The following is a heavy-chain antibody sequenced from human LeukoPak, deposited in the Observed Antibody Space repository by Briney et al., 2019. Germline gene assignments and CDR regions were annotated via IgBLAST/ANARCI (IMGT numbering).Heavy chain of an antibody. CDR3: ARARTQFGELNNYYGMDV. V-gene: IGHV1-18*01. Sequence: ASVKVSCKASGYTFTNYGISWVRQAPGQGPEWMGWISTYSGNTNYAQKFQGRVTMTSDTSTNTAYMDLRSLRSDDTAVYYCARARTQFGELNNYYGMDVWGQGTTVTVSS. CDR2: ISTYSGNT. J-gene: IGHJ6*02. D-gene: IGHD3-10*01. CDR1: GYTFTNYG.